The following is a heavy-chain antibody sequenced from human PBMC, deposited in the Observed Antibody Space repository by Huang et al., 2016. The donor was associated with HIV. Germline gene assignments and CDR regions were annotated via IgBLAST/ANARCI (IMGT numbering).Heavy chain of an antibody. J-gene: IGHJ4*02. V-gene: IGHV4-34*02. CDR1: GGAFRGSS. CDR2: INHNGKI. D-gene: IGHD3-10*01. Sequence: QVQLKQWGAGLLKPSETLSLTCAVYGGAFRGSSWTWIRQFPDTGLEWIGVINHNGKIIDNPSLSARVTISTDTSKNHFSLHLTSVTAADTALYYCARGFNYYASDNLGVYYFDSWGLGTLVTVSP. CDR3: ARGFNYYASDNLGVYYFDS.